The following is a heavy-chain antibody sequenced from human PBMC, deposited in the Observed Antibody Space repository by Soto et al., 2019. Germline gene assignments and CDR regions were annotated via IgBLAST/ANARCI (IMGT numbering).Heavy chain of an antibody. CDR3: TIGSWSGEVFEI. J-gene: IGHJ3*02. Sequence: QVQLVQSGAEVKKPGSSVKVSCKDSGGTFSTYSMFWVRQAPGQGLEWMGRIIPMLGVRNYAQRFQDGVTIIADKSTATVHMELSSLRSEDTALYYCTIGSWSGEVFEIWGQGTMVTVSS. D-gene: IGHD2-21*01. V-gene: IGHV1-69*02. CDR2: IIPMLGVR. CDR1: GGTFSTYS.